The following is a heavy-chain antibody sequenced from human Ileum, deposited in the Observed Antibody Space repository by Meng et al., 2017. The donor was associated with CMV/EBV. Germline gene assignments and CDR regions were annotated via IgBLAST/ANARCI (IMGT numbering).Heavy chain of an antibody. CDR3: ASLSMVRGVIPSGDV. J-gene: IGHJ6*02. V-gene: IGHV4-39*06. D-gene: IGHD3-10*01. CDR1: GGSITRSSYY. CDR2: MYYSWST. Sequence: SETLSLTCTVSGGSITRSSYYWCWIRQPPGTGLEWLGSMYYSWSTYYNPSLKSRVTISLDPSNNQFPLKLSSVTAADTAVYDCASLSMVRGVIPSGDVWGQGTTVTVSS.